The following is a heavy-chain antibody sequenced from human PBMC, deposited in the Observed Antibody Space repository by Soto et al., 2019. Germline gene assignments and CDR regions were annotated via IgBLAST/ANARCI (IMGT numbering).Heavy chain of an antibody. Sequence: QVQLQESGPGLVKPSETLSLTCTVSGGAVTTYHWTWIRQPPGKGLEWIGYIYNSGNTNYSPSLKSRVTMSIDTSTNQVSLKLNSVTAADSAMYYRAKFRDGFYYYYGMDVWGQGTSVTVS. V-gene: IGHV4-59*02. CDR2: IYNSGNT. CDR1: GGAVTTYH. D-gene: IGHD3-10*01. CDR3: AKFRDGFYYYYGMDV. J-gene: IGHJ6*02.